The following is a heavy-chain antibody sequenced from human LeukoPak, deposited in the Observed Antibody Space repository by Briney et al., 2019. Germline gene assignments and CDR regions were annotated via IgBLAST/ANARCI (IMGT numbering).Heavy chain of an antibody. CDR2: IGTSGDT. J-gene: IGHJ3*02. CDR3: VREGRGRSGTNAYDI. Sequence: GGSLRLSCASSGFSFSRYEMHWVRQGTGKRLEWVSAIGTSGDTFYAGSVKGRFTTSRENAKDSLYLQMNSLSAGDTAVYYCVREGRGRSGTNAYDIWGQGTVVSVST. CDR1: GFSFSRYE. V-gene: IGHV3-13*01. D-gene: IGHD6-19*01.